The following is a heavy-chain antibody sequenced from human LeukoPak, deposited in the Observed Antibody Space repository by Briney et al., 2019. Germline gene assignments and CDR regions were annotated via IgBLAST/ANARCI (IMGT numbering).Heavy chain of an antibody. V-gene: IGHV3-9*01. CDR1: GLTFDDYA. CDR2: ISWNSSSI. D-gene: IGHD3-3*01. J-gene: IGHJ6*02. CDR3: AKDRSYNFWSGHYYGMDV. Sequence: GGSLRLSCAASGLTFDDYAMHWVRQAPGKGLEWVSGISWNSSSIGYADSVKGRFTISRDNAKKSLYLQMNSLRAEDTALYYCAKDRSYNFWSGHYYGMDVWGQGTTVTVSS.